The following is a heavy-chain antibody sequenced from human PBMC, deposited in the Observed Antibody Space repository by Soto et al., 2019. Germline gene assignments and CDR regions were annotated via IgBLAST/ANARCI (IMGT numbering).Heavy chain of an antibody. D-gene: IGHD1-7*01. CDR1: GFTFSSYA. V-gene: IGHV3-30-3*01. Sequence: QVQLVESGGGVVQPGRSLRFSGAASGFTFSSYAMHWARQAPGKGREWGAVISYDGSNKYYADSVKGRFTISRDNSKNTLYLQMNSLRAEDTAVYYCARGSNWNYFGGGATRVFGDYYYYGMDVWGQGTTVTVSS. CDR3: ARGSNWNYFGGGATRVFGDYYYYGMDV. CDR2: ISYDGSNK. J-gene: IGHJ6*02.